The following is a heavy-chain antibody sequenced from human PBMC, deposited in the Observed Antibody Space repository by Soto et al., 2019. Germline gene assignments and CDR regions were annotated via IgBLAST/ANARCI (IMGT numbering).Heavy chain of an antibody. CDR3: AGLGTGGYYYYYGMDV. V-gene: IGHV1-24*01. J-gene: IGHJ6*02. D-gene: IGHD1-26*01. CDR2: FDPEDGET. Sequence: ASVKVSCKVSGYTLTELSMHWVRQAPGKGLEWMGGFDPEDGETIYAQKFQGRVTMTEDTSTDTAYMELSSLRSEDTAVYYCAGLGTGGYYYYYGMDVWGQGTTVTVSS. CDR1: GYTLTELS.